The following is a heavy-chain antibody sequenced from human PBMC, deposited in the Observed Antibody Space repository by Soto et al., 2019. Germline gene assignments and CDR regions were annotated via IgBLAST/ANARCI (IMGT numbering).Heavy chain of an antibody. CDR2: IWYDGSNK. V-gene: IGHV3-33*03. CDR1: GFTFSSYG. CDR3: AKGRSYYYYYGVDV. Sequence: PGGSLRLSCAASGFTFSSYGMHWVRQAPGKGLEWVADIWYDGSNKYYADSVKGRFTISRDNSKNTLYLQMNSLRAEDTALYYCAKGRSYYYYYGVDVWGQGTTVTVSS. J-gene: IGHJ6*02.